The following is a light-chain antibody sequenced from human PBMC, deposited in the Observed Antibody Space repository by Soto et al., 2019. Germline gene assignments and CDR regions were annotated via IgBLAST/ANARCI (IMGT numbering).Light chain of an antibody. V-gene: IGLV2-14*01. Sequence: HSVLTQPASVSGSPGQSITISCTGTSSDVGGYNYVSWYQQHPGKAPKLMIYEVSNRPSGVSNRFSGSKSGNTASLTISGLQAEDEADYYCSSDTSSSTLVFGTGTKLTVL. CDR2: EVS. CDR3: SSDTSSSTLV. CDR1: SSDVGGYNY. J-gene: IGLJ1*01.